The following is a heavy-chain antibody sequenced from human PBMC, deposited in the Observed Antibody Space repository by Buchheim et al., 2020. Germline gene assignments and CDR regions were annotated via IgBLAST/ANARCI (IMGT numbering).Heavy chain of an antibody. Sequence: EVQLVESGGGLVQPGGSLRLSCAASGFTFSSYSMNWVRQAPGKGLEWVSYISSSSSTIYYADSVKGRFTISRDNAKNSLYMQMNSLRAEDTAVYYCARDLLNWKEETLDYWGQGTL. CDR2: ISSSSSTI. J-gene: IGHJ4*02. V-gene: IGHV3-48*01. D-gene: IGHD1-1*01. CDR3: ARDLLNWKEETLDY. CDR1: GFTFSSYS.